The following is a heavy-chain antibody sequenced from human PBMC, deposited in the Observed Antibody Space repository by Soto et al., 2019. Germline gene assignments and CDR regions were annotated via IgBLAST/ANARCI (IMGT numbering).Heavy chain of an antibody. V-gene: IGHV4-59*08. CDR3: ARQRTSVVTQAYFDV. CDR2: VSYSGAT. J-gene: IGHJ4*02. Sequence: PSETLSLTCSVSGGSIGRYYWSWVRQAPGKGLEWIAYVSYSGATRYNPSLESRVTISVDTSKNQFSLKLSSVTAADTAVYYCARQRTSVVTQAYFDVWGPGSLVTVSS. D-gene: IGHD2-21*02. CDR1: GGSIGRYY.